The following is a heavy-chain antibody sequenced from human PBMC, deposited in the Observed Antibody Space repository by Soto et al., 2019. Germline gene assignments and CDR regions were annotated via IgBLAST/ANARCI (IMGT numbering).Heavy chain of an antibody. CDR2: IYNTESP. Sequence: PSETLSLTCTVSGGSITGYYWSWIRQPAGKGLEWIGRIYNTESPTYSPSLKSRVTMSVDTSKNQFSLKLSSVTAADTAVYYCARDMRVFGGMDVWGQGTTVTVSS. D-gene: IGHD3-3*01. CDR1: GGSITGYY. CDR3: ARDMRVFGGMDV. V-gene: IGHV4-4*07. J-gene: IGHJ6*02.